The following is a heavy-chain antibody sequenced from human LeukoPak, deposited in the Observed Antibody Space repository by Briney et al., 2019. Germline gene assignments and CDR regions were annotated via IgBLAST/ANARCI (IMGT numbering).Heavy chain of an antibody. J-gene: IGHJ4*02. D-gene: IGHD3-10*01. CDR2: IYYSGST. CDR3: ARGYGSGSYNNFNH. CDR1: GGSISSSSYY. V-gene: IGHV4-39*07. Sequence: SETLSLTCTVSGGSISSSSYYWGWIRQPPGKGLEWIGNIYYSGSTYYNPSLKSRVTISVDTSKNQFSLKLSSVTAADTAVYYCARGYGSGSYNNFNHWGQGILVTVSS.